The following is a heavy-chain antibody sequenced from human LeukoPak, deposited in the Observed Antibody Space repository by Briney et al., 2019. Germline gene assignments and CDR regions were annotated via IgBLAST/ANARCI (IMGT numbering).Heavy chain of an antibody. D-gene: IGHD1-26*01. J-gene: IGHJ4*02. Sequence: GGSLRLSCAASGFTFSNAWMSWVRQAPGKGLEWVGRIKRKIEGGTADYAAPVKGRFTISRDDSTSTLLLQMNSLKTEDTAVYYCAAGVGTSDIDYWGQGTLVTVSS. V-gene: IGHV3-15*01. CDR3: AAGVGTSDIDY. CDR1: GFTFSNAW. CDR2: IKRKIEGGTA.